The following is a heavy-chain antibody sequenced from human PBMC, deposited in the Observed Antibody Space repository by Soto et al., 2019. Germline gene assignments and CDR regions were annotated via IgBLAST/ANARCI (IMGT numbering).Heavy chain of an antibody. J-gene: IGHJ6*02. CDR2: ISYDGSNK. V-gene: IGHV3-30-3*01. CDR1: GFTFSSYA. CDR3: ARGALYSSSSAYNYYYYYGMDV. D-gene: IGHD6-6*01. Sequence: LRLSCAASGFTFSSYAMHWVRQAPGKGLEWVAVISYDGSNKYYADSVKGRFTISRDNSKNTLYLQMNSLRAEDTAVYYCARGALYSSSSAYNYYYYYGMDVWGQGTTVTVSS.